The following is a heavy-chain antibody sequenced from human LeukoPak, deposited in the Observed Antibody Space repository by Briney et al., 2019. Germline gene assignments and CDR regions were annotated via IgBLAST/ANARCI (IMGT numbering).Heavy chain of an antibody. D-gene: IGHD3-22*01. CDR1: GGSISSSSYY. J-gene: IGHJ4*02. V-gene: IGHV4-39*01. CDR3: ARGVGYYDSSGYYFFDY. Sequence: SSETLSLTCTVSGGSISSSSYYWGWIRQPPGKGLEWIGSIYYSGSTYYNPSLKSRVTISVDTSKNQFSLKLSSVTAADTAVYYCARGVGYYDSSGYYFFDYWGQGTLVTVSS. CDR2: IYYSGST.